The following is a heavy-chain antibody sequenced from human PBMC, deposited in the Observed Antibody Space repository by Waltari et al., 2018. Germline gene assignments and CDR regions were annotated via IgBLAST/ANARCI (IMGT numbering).Heavy chain of an antibody. CDR1: GGTFSSYT. Sequence: QVQLVQSGAEVKKPGSSVKVSCKASGGTFSSYTISWVRQAPGQGLEWMGRIIPSLGIANYARKFQGRVTITADKSTSTAYMELSSLRSEDTAVYYCAREMEYQLLAYYYYGMDVWGQGTTVTVSS. CDR2: IIPSLGIA. CDR3: AREMEYQLLAYYYYGMDV. V-gene: IGHV1-69*02. J-gene: IGHJ6*02. D-gene: IGHD2-2*01.